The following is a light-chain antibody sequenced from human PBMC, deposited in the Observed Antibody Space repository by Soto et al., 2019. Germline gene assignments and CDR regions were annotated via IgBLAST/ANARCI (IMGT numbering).Light chain of an antibody. J-gene: IGKJ1*01. CDR1: QSVSIH. V-gene: IGKV3-15*01. CDR3: HQYNNWPLT. CDR2: GAS. Sequence: EILMTQSPPTLSVSPGERATLSCRASQSVSIHLAWYQQKLGQAPRVLIYGASTRATGIPARFSGSGSGTEFTLTISSLQSEDFAVYYCHQYNNWPLTFGQGTQVEIK.